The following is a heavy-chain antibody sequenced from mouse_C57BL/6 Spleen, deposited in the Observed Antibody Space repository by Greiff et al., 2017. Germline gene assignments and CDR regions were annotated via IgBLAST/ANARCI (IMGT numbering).Heavy chain of an antibody. V-gene: IGHV1-55*01. Sequence: QVQLQQPGAELVKPGASVKMSCKASGYTFTSYWITWVKQRPGQGLEWNGDIYPGSGSTNYNEKFKSKATLTVDTSASTAYMQLSSLTSEDSAVYYCARWVDGYSFAYWGQGTLVTVSA. J-gene: IGHJ3*01. D-gene: IGHD2-3*01. CDR3: ARWVDGYSFAY. CDR1: GYTFTSYW. CDR2: IYPGSGST.